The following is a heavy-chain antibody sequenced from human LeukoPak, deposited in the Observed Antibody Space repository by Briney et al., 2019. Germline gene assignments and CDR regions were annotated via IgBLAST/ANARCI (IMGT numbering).Heavy chain of an antibody. V-gene: IGHV4-31*03. CDR2: IYYSGSA. D-gene: IGHD3-3*01. CDR3: ARAILTPSGYVWYFDL. J-gene: IGHJ2*01. CDR1: GGAISSGYYC. Sequence: SETLSLTCTVSGGAISSGYYCWTWLRQHPGKGLEWIGYIYYSGSAYYNPSLKSRVTISVDTSKNQFSLKLSSVTAADTAVYYCARAILTPSGYVWYFDLWGRGTLVTVSS.